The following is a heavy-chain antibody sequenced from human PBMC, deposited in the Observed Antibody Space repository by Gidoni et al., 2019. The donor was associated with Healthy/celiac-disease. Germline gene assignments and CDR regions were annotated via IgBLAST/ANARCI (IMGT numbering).Heavy chain of an antibody. CDR1: GFTFSNAW. V-gene: IGHV3-15*01. Sequence: EVQLLESGGGLVKPGGSLRLSCAASGFTFSNAWMSWVRQAPGKGLEWVGRIKSKTDGGTTDYAAPVKGRFTISRDDSKNTLYLQMNSLKTEDTAVYYCTTDLNSGSYYASDYWGQGTLVTVSS. CDR3: TTDLNSGSYYASDY. J-gene: IGHJ4*02. CDR2: IKSKTDGGTT. D-gene: IGHD1-26*01.